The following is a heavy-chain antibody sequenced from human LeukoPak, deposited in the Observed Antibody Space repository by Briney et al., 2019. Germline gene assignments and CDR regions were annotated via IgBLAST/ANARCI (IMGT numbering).Heavy chain of an antibody. V-gene: IGHV3-23*01. J-gene: IGHJ5*02. CDR1: GFTFSSYV. CDR3: AKGILLHEGAPGS. Sequence: GGSLRLSCAASGFTFSSYVMGWVRQAPGMGLEWVSSITNSGGTYYADSVKGRFTISRDNSKNTLYLQMNSLRAEDTAVYYCAKGILLHEGAPGSWGQGALVTVSS. D-gene: IGHD1-26*01. CDR2: ITNSGGT.